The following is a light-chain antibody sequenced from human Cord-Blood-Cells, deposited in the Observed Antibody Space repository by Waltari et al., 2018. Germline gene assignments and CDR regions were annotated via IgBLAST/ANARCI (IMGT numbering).Light chain of an antibody. CDR1: QSVSSN. Sequence: EIVMTHSPATLSVSPGERATLSCRASQSVSSNLAWYQQKHGQAPRLLIYGASTRATGIPARFSGSGSGTEFTLTISSLQSEDFAVYYCQQYNNWPPLTFGGGTKVEIK. V-gene: IGKV3-15*01. CDR2: GAS. J-gene: IGKJ4*01. CDR3: QQYNNWPPLT.